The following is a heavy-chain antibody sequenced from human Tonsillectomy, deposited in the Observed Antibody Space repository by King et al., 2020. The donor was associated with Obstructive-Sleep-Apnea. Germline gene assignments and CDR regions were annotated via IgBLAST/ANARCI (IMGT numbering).Heavy chain of an antibody. Sequence: LQLQESGPGLVKPSETLSLTCTVSGGSISSYYWSWIRQPPGKGLEWIGYIYYSGSTNYNPSLKSRVTISVDTSKNQFSLKLSSVTAADTAVYYCARVLASGWYGRPHDAFDIWGQGTMVTVSS. CDR1: GGSISSYY. V-gene: IGHV4-59*01. CDR3: ARVLASGWYGRPHDAFDI. D-gene: IGHD6-19*01. J-gene: IGHJ3*02. CDR2: IYYSGST.